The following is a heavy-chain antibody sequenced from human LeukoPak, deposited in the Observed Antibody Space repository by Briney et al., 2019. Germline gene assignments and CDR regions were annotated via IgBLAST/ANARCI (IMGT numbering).Heavy chain of an antibody. V-gene: IGHV3-7*01. D-gene: IGHD3-3*01. CDR1: GFTFSSYW. J-gene: IGHJ4*02. CDR3: ARDWREGIGVVIYYFDY. CDR2: IKQDGSEK. Sequence: GGSLRLSCAASGFTFSSYWMSWVRQALGKGLEWVANIKQDGSEKYYVDSVKGRFTISRDNAKNSLYLQMNSLRAEDTAVYYCARDWREGIGVVIYYFDYWGQGTLVTVSS.